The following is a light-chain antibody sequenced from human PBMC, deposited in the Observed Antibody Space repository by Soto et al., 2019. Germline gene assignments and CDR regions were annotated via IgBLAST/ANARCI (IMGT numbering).Light chain of an antibody. Sequence: QSVLTQPPSASGSPGQRVTISCSGSSSNIGSNTVNWYQQLPGTAPKLLIYSNNHRPSGVPDCYSGSKSGTAASLAISGLQSEDEADYYCAAWDDSLNGPYVFGTGTKLTVL. CDR2: SNN. CDR1: SSNIGSNT. CDR3: AAWDDSLNGPYV. J-gene: IGLJ1*01. V-gene: IGLV1-44*01.